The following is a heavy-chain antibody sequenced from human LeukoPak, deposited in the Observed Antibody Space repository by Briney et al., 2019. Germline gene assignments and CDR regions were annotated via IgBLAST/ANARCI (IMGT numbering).Heavy chain of an antibody. V-gene: IGHV4-61*02. J-gene: IGHJ4*02. Sequence: SQTLSLTCTVSGGSISSGSYYWSWIRQPAGKGLEWIGRIYTSGSTNYNPSLKSRVTISVDTSKNQFSLKLSSVTAADTAVYYCARDHSYYDSSGSYYVHFDYWGQGTLVTVSS. CDR2: IYTSGST. CDR3: ARDHSYYDSSGSYYVHFDY. D-gene: IGHD3-22*01. CDR1: GGSISSGSYY.